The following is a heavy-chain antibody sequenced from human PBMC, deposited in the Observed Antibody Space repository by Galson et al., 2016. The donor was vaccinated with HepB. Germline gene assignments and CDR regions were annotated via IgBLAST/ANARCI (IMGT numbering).Heavy chain of an antibody. CDR3: ARGGYDGYEIDY. CDR1: TFTFRSYA. D-gene: IGHD5-12*01. Sequence: SLRLSCAASTFTFRSYAMNWVRRAPGKGLEWVSGISGSGGITYYADSVKGRFTISRDNSKNTLYLQMDSLRAEDTAVYYCARGGYDGYEIDYWGQGTLVSVSS. J-gene: IGHJ4*02. CDR2: ISGSGGIT. V-gene: IGHV3-23*01.